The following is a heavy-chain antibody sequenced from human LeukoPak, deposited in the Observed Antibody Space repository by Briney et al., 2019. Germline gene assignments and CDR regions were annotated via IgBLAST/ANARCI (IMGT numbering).Heavy chain of an antibody. CDR3: ARTGYCSSTSCYTAPNYYYGMDV. CDR2: ISYDGSNK. D-gene: IGHD2-2*01. V-gene: IGHV3-30*04. J-gene: IGHJ6*02. CDR1: GFTFSSYA. Sequence: GRSLRLSCAASGFTFSSYAMHWVRQAPGKGLEWVAVISYDGSNKYYADSVKGRFTISRDNSKNTLYLQMNSLRAEDTAVYYCARTGYCSSTSCYTAPNYYYGMDVWGQGTTVTVCS.